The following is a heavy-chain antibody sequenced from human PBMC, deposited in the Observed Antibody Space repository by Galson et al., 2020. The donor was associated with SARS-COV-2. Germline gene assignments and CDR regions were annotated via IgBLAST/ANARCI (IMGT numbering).Heavy chain of an antibody. Sequence: ASVKVSCKASGYTFTSYYMHWVRQAPGQGLEWMGIINPSGGSTSYAQKFQGRVTMTRDTSTSTVYMELSSLRSEDTAVYYCARDQREDIVVVEADMEKYYYYMEVWGKGTAVTVSS. CDR1: GYTFTSYY. CDR3: ARDQREDIVVVEADMEKYYYYMEV. CDR2: INPSGGST. V-gene: IGHV1-46*01. D-gene: IGHD2-15*01. J-gene: IGHJ6*03.